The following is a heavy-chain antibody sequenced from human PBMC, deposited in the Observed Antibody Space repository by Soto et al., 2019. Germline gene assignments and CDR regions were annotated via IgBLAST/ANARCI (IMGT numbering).Heavy chain of an antibody. Sequence: GGSLRLSCAASGFTFSSYALHWVRQAPGKGLEWVAVISYDGSNKYYADSVKGRFTISRDNSKNTLYLQMNSLRAEDTAVYYCAREHPPSKDFWSGGFDYWGQGTLVTVSS. D-gene: IGHD3-3*01. CDR1: GFTFSSYA. CDR2: ISYDGSNK. J-gene: IGHJ4*02. CDR3: AREHPPSKDFWSGGFDY. V-gene: IGHV3-30-3*01.